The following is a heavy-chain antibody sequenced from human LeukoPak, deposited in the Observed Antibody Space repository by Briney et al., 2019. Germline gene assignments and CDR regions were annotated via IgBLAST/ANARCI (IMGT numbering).Heavy chain of an antibody. D-gene: IGHD2-2*01. Sequence: SETLSLTCTVSGGSVSSTSYYWSWIRQPPGKGLEWIGYISYRGSTNYIPSLNSRVTISVDTFKNQFSLKLRSVTAADTAVYYCATLYCSRTSCYVDYGGQGTLVIVSS. CDR3: ATLYCSRTSCYVDY. CDR2: ISYRGST. J-gene: IGHJ4*02. CDR1: GGSVSSTSYY. V-gene: IGHV4-61*01.